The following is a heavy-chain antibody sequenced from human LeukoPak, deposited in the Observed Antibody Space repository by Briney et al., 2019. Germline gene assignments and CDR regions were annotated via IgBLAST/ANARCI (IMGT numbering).Heavy chain of an antibody. CDR1: GFTFSSYW. CDR3: ARVSAGELRGAFDI. J-gene: IGHJ3*02. V-gene: IGHV3-7*01. CDR2: IKQDGSEK. Sequence: GGSLRLSCAASGFTFSSYWMSWVRQAPGKGLEWVANIKQDGSEKYYVDSVKGRFTISRDNAKNSLYLQMNSLRAEDTAVYYCARVSAGELRGAFDIWGQGTMVTVSS. D-gene: IGHD1-26*01.